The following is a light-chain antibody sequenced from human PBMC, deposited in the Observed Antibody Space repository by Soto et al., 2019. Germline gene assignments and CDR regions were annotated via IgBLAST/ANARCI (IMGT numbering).Light chain of an antibody. V-gene: IGLV2-14*01. CDR2: AVS. CDR1: SSDIGAYNY. Sequence: QSVLTQPASVSASPGQSITISCTGTSSDIGAYNYVSWYQQYPGTAPKLIIYAVSSRPSGISSRFSGSKSASTASLTISGLQAEDEADYYCSSYTTSSSLVFGTGTKVTVL. J-gene: IGLJ1*01. CDR3: SSYTTSSSLV.